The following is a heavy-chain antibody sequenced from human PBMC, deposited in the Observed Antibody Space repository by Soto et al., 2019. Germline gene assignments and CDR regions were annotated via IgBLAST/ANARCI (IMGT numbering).Heavy chain of an antibody. V-gene: IGHV4-39*01. J-gene: IGHJ6*02. CDR3: ANLGITGTTVYYYGMDV. CDR1: GGSVSSSSYY. Sequence: PSETLSLTCTVSGGSVSSSSYYWGWNQQPPGKGLEWIGSIYYSGSTYYNPSLKSRVTISVDTSKNQFSLKLSSVTAADTAVYYCANLGITGTTVYYYGMDVWGQGTTVTVSS. D-gene: IGHD1-20*01. CDR2: IYYSGST.